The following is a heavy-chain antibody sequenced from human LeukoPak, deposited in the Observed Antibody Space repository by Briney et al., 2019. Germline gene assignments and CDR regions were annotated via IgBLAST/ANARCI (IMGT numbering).Heavy chain of an antibody. CDR1: GFTVSSNY. D-gene: IGHD5-18*01. V-gene: IGHV3-53*01. J-gene: IGHJ4*02. CDR2: IYSGGST. Sequence: GGSLRLSCAASGFTVSSNYMSWVRQAPGKGLEWVSVIYSGGSTYYADSVKGRFTISRDNSKNTLYLQMNSLRAEDTAVYYCARDPTLGSQYSYGYGPTDYWGQGTLVTVSS. CDR3: ARDPTLGSQYSYGYGPTDY.